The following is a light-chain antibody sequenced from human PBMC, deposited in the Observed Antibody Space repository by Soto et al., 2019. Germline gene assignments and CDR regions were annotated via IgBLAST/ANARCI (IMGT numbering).Light chain of an antibody. V-gene: IGLV1-40*01. J-gene: IGLJ3*02. Sequence: QSVLTQPPSVSGAPGQRVTISCTGSSSNIGAGYEVHWYQQLPGTAPKLLIYGNSNRPSGVPDRFSGSKSVTSASLAITGLQAEDEADYYCQSYDSSLSGWVFGEGTKLTAL. CDR3: QSYDSSLSGWV. CDR1: SSNIGAGYE. CDR2: GNS.